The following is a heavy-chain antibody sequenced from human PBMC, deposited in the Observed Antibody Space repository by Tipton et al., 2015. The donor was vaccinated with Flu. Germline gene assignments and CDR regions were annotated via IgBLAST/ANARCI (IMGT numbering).Heavy chain of an antibody. D-gene: IGHD3-3*01. J-gene: IGHJ4*02. Sequence: GLVKPSETLSITCTVSGGSISSSSYYWGWIRQPPGKGLEWIGSIYYSGSTYYNPSLKSRVTISVDTSKNQFSLKLSSVTAADTAVYYCAGDTIFGVAHWGQGTLVTVSS. CDR3: AGDTIFGVAH. CDR2: IYYSGST. V-gene: IGHV4-39*07. CDR1: GGSISSSSYY.